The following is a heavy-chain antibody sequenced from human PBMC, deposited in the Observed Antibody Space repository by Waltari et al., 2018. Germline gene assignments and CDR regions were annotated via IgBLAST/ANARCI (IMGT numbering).Heavy chain of an antibody. V-gene: IGHV3-23*01. D-gene: IGHD1-7*01. Sequence: EVQLLESGGGLVQPGGSLRLSCAASGFTFSSNAMSWVRQPQGQGLEWVSAISGSGGSTYYADSVKGRFTISRDNSKNTLYLQMNSLRAEDTAVYYCAKDSGITGTTGYYYGMDVWGQGTTVTVSS. CDR1: GFTFSSNA. CDR2: ISGSGGST. CDR3: AKDSGITGTTGYYYGMDV. J-gene: IGHJ6*02.